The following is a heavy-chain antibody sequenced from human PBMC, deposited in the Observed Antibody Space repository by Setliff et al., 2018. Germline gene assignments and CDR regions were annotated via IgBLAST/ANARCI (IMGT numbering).Heavy chain of an antibody. D-gene: IGHD2-2*01. V-gene: IGHV4-34*01. CDR2: INHTGST. CDR1: GGSFSGYY. Sequence: PSETLSLTCAVYGGSFSGYYWSWIRQPPGKGLEWIGEINHTGSTNYSPSLKSRVTISVDTSKNQFSLKLTSVTAADTAVYYCARGYCSSPSCFFAGWFDHLGQGALVTVSS. J-gene: IGHJ5*02. CDR3: ARGYCSSPSCFFAGWFDH.